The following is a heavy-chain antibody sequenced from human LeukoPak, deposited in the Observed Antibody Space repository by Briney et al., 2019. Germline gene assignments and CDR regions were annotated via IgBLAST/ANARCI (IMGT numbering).Heavy chain of an antibody. CDR2: ISYDGSSE. D-gene: IGHD3-22*01. J-gene: IGHJ4*02. CDR3: ASPLMRYSYNSSGFFCIAY. Sequence: GRSLRLSCAASGFTFSSYAMHWVRQAPGKGLEWVAIISYDGSSEYYGDSVKGRFTISRDNSKNTLYLQMNSLRPADTAVYYCASPLMRYSYNSSGFFCIAYWGEGSIVSVSS. V-gene: IGHV3-30*04. CDR1: GFTFSSYA.